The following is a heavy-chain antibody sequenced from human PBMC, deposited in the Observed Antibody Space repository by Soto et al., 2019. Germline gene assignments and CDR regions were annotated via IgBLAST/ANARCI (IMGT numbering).Heavy chain of an antibody. J-gene: IGHJ4*02. V-gene: IGHV3-23*01. CDR3: TKANRYCSGANCFTFDY. D-gene: IGHD2-15*01. CDR2: FSSSGGVT. CDR1: GFTFSNYA. Sequence: PWGVLRLSCAASGFTFSNYAMSWVRQAPGKGLEWVSTFSSSGGVTYYADSVKGRFTISRDNSKNTLYLQMNSLRAEDTAVYYCTKANRYCSGANCFTFDYWGLGTLVTVSS.